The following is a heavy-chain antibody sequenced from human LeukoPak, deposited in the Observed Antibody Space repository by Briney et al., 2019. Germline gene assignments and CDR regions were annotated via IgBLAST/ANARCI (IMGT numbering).Heavy chain of an antibody. CDR1: GFTFSSYS. CDR3: ARDSGYSYGYCGDY. CDR2: ISSSSSYI. Sequence: GGSPRLSCAASGFTFSSYSMNWVRQAPGKGLEWVSSISSSSSYIYYADSVKGRFTISRDNARNSPYLQMNSLRAEDTAVYYCARDSGYSYGYCGDYWGQGTLVTVSS. V-gene: IGHV3-21*01. J-gene: IGHJ4*02. D-gene: IGHD5-18*01.